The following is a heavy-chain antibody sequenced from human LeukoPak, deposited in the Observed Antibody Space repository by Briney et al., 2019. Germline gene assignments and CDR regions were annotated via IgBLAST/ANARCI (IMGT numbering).Heavy chain of an antibody. CDR3: AQQLVTEDYYFDY. V-gene: IGHV4-59*04. J-gene: IGHJ4*02. D-gene: IGHD6-13*01. Sequence: SETLSLTCTVSGGSISNHYWNWIRQPPGKGLEWIGSIYYSGSTYYNPSLKSRVTISVDTSKNQFSLKLSSVTAADTAVYYCAQQLVTEDYYFDYWGQGTLATVSS. CDR2: IYYSGST. CDR1: GGSISNHY.